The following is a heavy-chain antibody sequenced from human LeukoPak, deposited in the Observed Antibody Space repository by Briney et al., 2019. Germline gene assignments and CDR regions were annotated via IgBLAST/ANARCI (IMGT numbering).Heavy chain of an antibody. J-gene: IGHJ4*02. V-gene: IGHV3-20*04. CDR2: INWNGGST. CDR3: ARWGLRLGELSLASYDY. Sequence: GGSLRLSCAASGFTFDDYGMSWVRRAPGKGLEWVSGINWNGGSTGYADSVKGRFTISRDNAKNSLYLQMNSLRAEDTALYYCARWGLRLGELSLASYDYWGQGTLVTVSS. CDR1: GFTFDDYG. D-gene: IGHD3-16*02.